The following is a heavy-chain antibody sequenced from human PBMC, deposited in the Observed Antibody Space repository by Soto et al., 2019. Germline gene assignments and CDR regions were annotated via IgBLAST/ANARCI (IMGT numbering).Heavy chain of an antibody. CDR3: AREVPGYCSSTSCYNGWFDT. CDR1: GYTFTSYG. V-gene: IGHV1-18*04. D-gene: IGHD2-2*02. J-gene: IGHJ5*02. CDR2: ISAYNGNT. Sequence: ASVKVSCKASGYTFTSYGISWVRQAPGQGLEWMGWISAYNGNTNYAQKLQGRVTMTTDTSTSTAYMELRSLRSDDTAVYYCAREVPGYCSSTSCYNGWFDTWGQGTLVTVS.